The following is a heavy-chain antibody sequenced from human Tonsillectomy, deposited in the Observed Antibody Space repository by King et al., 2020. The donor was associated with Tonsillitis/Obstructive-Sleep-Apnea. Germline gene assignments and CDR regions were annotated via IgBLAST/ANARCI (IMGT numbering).Heavy chain of an antibody. CDR1: GYTFTDYA. Sequence: QLVQSGAEMKKPGASVKVSCTASGYTFTDYALYWIRQAPGHSLEWMGWINPGSGNTKYSQKFQGRLSITRDTSANRAYMELSGLRSEDTAVYFCGRDRQGVDYWGQGTLVSVSS. CDR2: INPGSGNT. J-gene: IGHJ4*02. V-gene: IGHV1-3*01. CDR3: GRDRQGVDY.